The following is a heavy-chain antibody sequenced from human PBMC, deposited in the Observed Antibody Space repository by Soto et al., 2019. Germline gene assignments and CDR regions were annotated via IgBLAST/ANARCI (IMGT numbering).Heavy chain of an antibody. V-gene: IGHV3-9*01. CDR1: GFTFDDYA. Sequence: EVQLVESGGGLVQPGRSLRLSCAASGFTFDDYAMHWVRQAPGKGLEWVSGISWNSGSIGYADSVKGRFTISRDNAKNSPYLQMNSLRAEDTALYYCAKGGRSTSYWGQGTLVTVSS. CDR2: ISWNSGSI. J-gene: IGHJ4*02. CDR3: AKGGRSTSY.